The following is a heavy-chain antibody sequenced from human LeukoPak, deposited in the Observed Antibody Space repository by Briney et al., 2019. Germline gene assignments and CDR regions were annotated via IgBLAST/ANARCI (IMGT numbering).Heavy chain of an antibody. V-gene: IGHV1-46*01. CDR1: GYTFTSYY. D-gene: IGHD3-3*01. CDR2: INPSGGST. Sequence: ASVKVSCKASGYTFTSYYMHWVRQAPGQGLEWMGIINPSGGSTSYAQKFQGRVTMTRDTSTSTAYMELSSLRSEDTAVYYCARDRHYDFWSGYYRGDAFDIWGQGTMVTVSS. CDR3: ARDRHYDFWSGYYRGDAFDI. J-gene: IGHJ3*02.